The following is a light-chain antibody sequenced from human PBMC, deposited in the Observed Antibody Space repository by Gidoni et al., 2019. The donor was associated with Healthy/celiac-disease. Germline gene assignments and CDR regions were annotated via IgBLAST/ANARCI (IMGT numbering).Light chain of an antibody. CDR1: QSVSSSY. CDR3: QQYDSTWWT. Sequence: LVFPPSPLTLSLSPGERATLSCRASQSVSSSYVAWYQQKPGQAPRLLIYGASSRATGITERFSGSGSGTDVTLTISRLQPEDVAVYYCQQYDSTWWTFGQGTKVEIK. CDR2: GAS. V-gene: IGKV3-20*01. J-gene: IGKJ1*01.